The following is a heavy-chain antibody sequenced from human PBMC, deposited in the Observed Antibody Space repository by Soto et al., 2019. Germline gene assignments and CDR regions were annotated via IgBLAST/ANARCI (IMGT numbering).Heavy chain of an antibody. CDR3: EREHWNYYFDF. CDR1: GYYISSGYY. Sequence: SETLSLTCAVSGYYISSGYYWGWIRQAPGKGLEWIGTLYHDGTTYHNPSLERRVTMSVDMSKNHFSLKLTSVTAADTAVYFCEREHWNYYFDFWGQGALVTVSS. CDR2: LYHDGTT. J-gene: IGHJ4*02. D-gene: IGHD1-7*01. V-gene: IGHV4-38-2*02.